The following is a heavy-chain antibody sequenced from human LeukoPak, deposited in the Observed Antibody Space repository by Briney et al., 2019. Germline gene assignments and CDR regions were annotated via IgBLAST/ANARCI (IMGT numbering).Heavy chain of an antibody. D-gene: IGHD6-19*01. J-gene: IGHJ6*03. CDR1: GTFSSYA. V-gene: IGHV1-69*05. CDR2: IIPIFGTA. Sequence: GTFSSYAISWVRQAPGQGLEWMGRIIPIFGTANYAQKFQGRVTITTDESTSTAYMELSSLRSEDTAVYYCASVFLGYSSGWSYYYYYMDVWGKGTTVTVSS. CDR3: ASVFLGYSSGWSYYYYYMDV.